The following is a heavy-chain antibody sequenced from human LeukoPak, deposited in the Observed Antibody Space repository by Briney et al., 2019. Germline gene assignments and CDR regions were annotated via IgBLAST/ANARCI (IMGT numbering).Heavy chain of an antibody. CDR1: GFTFSSYW. CDR3: ARVRREMMRSLGRTTEYSYYYYMDV. J-gene: IGHJ6*03. V-gene: IGHV3-7*01. CDR2: IKHDGSDK. D-gene: IGHD1/OR15-1a*01. Sequence: GGSLRLSCAASGFTFSSYWMSWVRQAPGKGLEWVANIKHDGSDKYYIDSVKGRFTISRDNAKNSVYLQMNRLRAEDTAVYYCARVRREMMRSLGRTTEYSYYYYMDVWGKGTTVTVSS.